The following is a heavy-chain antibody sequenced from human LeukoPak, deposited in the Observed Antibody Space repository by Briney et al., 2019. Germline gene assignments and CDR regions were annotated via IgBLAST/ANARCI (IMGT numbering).Heavy chain of an antibody. D-gene: IGHD2-2*01. V-gene: IGHV1-69*05. CDR1: GGTFSSYA. CDR3: ARDNVPATTNWFDP. CDR2: IVPIFGTA. Sequence: SVKVSCKASGGTFSSYAISWVRQAPGQGLEWMGGIVPIFGTANYAQKFQGRVTITTDESTSTAYMELSSLRSEDTAVYYCARDNVPATTNWFDPWGQGTLVTVSS. J-gene: IGHJ5*02.